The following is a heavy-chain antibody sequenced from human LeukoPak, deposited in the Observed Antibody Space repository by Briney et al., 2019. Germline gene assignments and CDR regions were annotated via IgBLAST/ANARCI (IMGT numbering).Heavy chain of an antibody. V-gene: IGHV1-2*02. CDR1: GYTFTGYY. J-gene: IGHJ4*02. Sequence: ASVTVSCKASGYTFTGYYMHWVRQAPGQGLEWMGWINPNSGGTNYAQKFQGRVTMTRDTSISTAYMELSRLRSDDTAVYYCARSTYYYDSSGYYGIGYWGQGTLVTVSS. CDR2: INPNSGGT. CDR3: ARSTYYYDSSGYYGIGY. D-gene: IGHD3-22*01.